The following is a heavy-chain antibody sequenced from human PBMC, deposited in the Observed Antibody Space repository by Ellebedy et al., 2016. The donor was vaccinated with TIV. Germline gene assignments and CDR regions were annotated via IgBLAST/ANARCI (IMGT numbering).Heavy chain of an antibody. Sequence: GESLKISCAASGFTFSSYSIDWVRQAPGKGLEWVSSISPRSDYIYYRDSLKGRFTISRDSAKNSLYLQMDSLRAEDTAVYYCAKDVFGSTVSTPDYWGQGTLVTVSS. CDR1: GFTFSSYS. CDR2: ISPRSDYI. D-gene: IGHD4-11*01. J-gene: IGHJ4*02. V-gene: IGHV3-21*01. CDR3: AKDVFGSTVSTPDY.